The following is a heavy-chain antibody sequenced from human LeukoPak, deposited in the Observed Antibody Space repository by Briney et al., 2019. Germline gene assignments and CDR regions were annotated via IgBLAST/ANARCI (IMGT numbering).Heavy chain of an antibody. CDR1: GFTFSSYA. D-gene: IGHD1-1*01. J-gene: IGHJ4*02. CDR2: ISYDGSKK. Sequence: GRSLRLSCAASGFTFSSYAMHWVRQAPGKGLEWVAVISYDGSKKYYADYVKGRFTISRDKSKNTLYLQMNSLRPEDTAVYYCARDVSAVGGLERPATLSYWGQGTLVTVSS. V-gene: IGHV3-30*04. CDR3: ARDVSAVGGLERPATLSY.